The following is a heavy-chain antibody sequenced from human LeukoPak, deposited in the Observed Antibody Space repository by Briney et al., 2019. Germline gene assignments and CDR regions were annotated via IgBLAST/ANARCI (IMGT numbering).Heavy chain of an antibody. V-gene: IGHV4-34*01. CDR3: ASKRLGYYCSGGSCPPRLDY. D-gene: IGHD2-15*01. Sequence: SETLSLTCAVYGGSFSGYYWSWIRQPPGKGLEWIGEINHSGSTNYSPSLKSRVTISVDTSKNQFSLKLSSVTAADTAVYYCASKRLGYYCSGGSCPPRLDYWGQGTLVTVSS. J-gene: IGHJ4*02. CDR1: GGSFSGYY. CDR2: INHSGST.